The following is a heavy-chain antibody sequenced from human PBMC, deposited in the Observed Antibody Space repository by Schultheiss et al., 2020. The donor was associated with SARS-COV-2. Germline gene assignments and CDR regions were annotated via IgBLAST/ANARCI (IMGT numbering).Heavy chain of an antibody. V-gene: IGHV4-61*01. Sequence: SETLSLTCTVSGGSVSSGSYYWSWIRQPPGKGLEWIGYIYYSGSTNYNPSLKSRVTISVDTSKNQFSLKLSSVTAADTAVYYCAREGKGKDYGGNFYYGMDVWGQGTTVTVSS. J-gene: IGHJ6*02. CDR1: GGSVSSGSYY. CDR3: AREGKGKDYGGNFYYGMDV. CDR2: IYYSGST. D-gene: IGHD4-23*01.